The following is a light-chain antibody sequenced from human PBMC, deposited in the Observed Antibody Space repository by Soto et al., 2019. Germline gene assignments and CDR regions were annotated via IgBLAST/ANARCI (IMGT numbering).Light chain of an antibody. V-gene: IGKV3-11*01. J-gene: IGKJ4*01. CDR3: QQRNKWPPVT. Sequence: ESVLTQSPATLSLSPGERATLSCRASPSVSNSLAWYQHKPGQAPRLLIYDASNRATGVPTRFSGSGSGTDFTLTISSLEPEDFAVYYCQQRNKWPPVTFGGGTRWRSN. CDR1: PSVSNS. CDR2: DAS.